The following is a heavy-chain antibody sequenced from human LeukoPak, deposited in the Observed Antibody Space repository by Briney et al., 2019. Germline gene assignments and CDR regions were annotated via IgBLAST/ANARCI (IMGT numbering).Heavy chain of an antibody. CDR3: VRDPSGSGFAFDS. Sequence: GGYPRLLCAASGFIFSNDDMHWVRQDPGEGLEWVVFIWFDGSNKHYADSVQGRFTISRDNSEDTLYLQMNSLRAEDTAVYYCVRDPSGSGFAFDSWGQRALVTVSS. J-gene: IGHJ4*02. CDR1: GFIFSNDD. CDR2: IWFDGSNK. V-gene: IGHV3-33*01. D-gene: IGHD1-1*01.